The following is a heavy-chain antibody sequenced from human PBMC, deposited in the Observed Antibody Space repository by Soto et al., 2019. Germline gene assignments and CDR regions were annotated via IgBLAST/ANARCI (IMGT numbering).Heavy chain of an antibody. D-gene: IGHD2-8*02. CDR2: INPSSTYT. Sequence: PGGSLRLSCAASGFTFSDHYMSWIRQAPGKGLEWISYINPSSTYTHYADSVKGQVTISADKSISTAYLQWSSLKASDTAMYYCARCTDYYGMDVWGQGTTVTVSS. CDR1: GFTFSDHY. V-gene: IGHV3-11*03. CDR3: ARCTDYYGMDV. J-gene: IGHJ6*02.